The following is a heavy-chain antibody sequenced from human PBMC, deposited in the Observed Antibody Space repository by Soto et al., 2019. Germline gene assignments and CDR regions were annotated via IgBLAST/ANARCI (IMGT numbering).Heavy chain of an antibody. CDR3: ARAGRITIVRGVIYYYGMAV. CDR2: IIPIFGTA. V-gene: IGHV1-69*13. J-gene: IGHJ6*02. Sequence: SVKVSCKASGGTFSSYAISWVRRAPGQGLEWMGGIIPIFGTANYAQKFQGRVTITADESTSTAYMELSSLRSEDTAVYYCARAGRITIVRGVIYYYGMAVWGQGSTVTVSS. CDR1: GGTFSSYA. D-gene: IGHD3-10*01.